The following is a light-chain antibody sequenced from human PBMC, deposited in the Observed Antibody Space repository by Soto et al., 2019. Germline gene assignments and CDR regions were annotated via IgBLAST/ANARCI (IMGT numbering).Light chain of an antibody. CDR2: AAS. J-gene: IGKJ3*01. CDR1: QGIAFY. CDR3: QKYDTAPLT. Sequence: QITQSPSSLSASVGDTVTITCRASQGIAFYLAWFQQRPGKAPNLLISAASNLQSGVPSRFSGSGSGTDFTLTISSLQPEDVATYYCQKYDTAPLTFGPG. V-gene: IGKV1-27*01.